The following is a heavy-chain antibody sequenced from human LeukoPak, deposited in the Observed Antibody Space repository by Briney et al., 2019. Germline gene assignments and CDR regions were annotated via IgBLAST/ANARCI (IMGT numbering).Heavy chain of an antibody. CDR3: ARERTLLTGYYGLREDYFDN. CDR2: ISPYNDNR. V-gene: IGHV1-18*01. Sequence: ASVKVSCKASGYTFTNYAISWLRQAPGQGPVWMGWISPYNDNRNYARKFENRVTLTKDTSTNTIYMELRSLRSDDTAVYYCARERTLLTGYYGLREDYFDNWGQGTLVTVSS. D-gene: IGHD3-9*01. CDR1: GYTFTNYA. J-gene: IGHJ4*02.